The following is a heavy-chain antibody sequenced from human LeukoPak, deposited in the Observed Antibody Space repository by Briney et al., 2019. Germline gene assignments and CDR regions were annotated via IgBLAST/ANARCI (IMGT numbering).Heavy chain of an antibody. Sequence: GGSLTLSCAASGLTFSSYAMSWVRLAPGKGLEWVSAISGSGGTTYNADSVKDRFTISRDNSENTLYLQMSSLRVEDTAIYYCAKSRCSTSSCPFDNRGQGTLVTVSS. CDR1: GLTFSSYA. D-gene: IGHD2-2*01. V-gene: IGHV3-23*01. J-gene: IGHJ4*02. CDR3: AKSRCSTSSCPFDN. CDR2: ISGSGGTT.